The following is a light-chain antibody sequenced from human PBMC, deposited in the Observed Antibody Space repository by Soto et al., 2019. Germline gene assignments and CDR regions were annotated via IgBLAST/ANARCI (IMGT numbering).Light chain of an antibody. CDR2: EVT. Sequence: QSALTQPASVSGSPGQSITISCTGTSSDVGGYKFVSWYQQHPGKVPKLLIYEVTNRPSGVSNRFSGPKSGNTASLTISGLQAEDEADYYCRSYAGSSPLYVFGTGTKVTVL. CDR1: SSDVGGYKF. CDR3: RSYAGSSPLYV. V-gene: IGLV2-14*01. J-gene: IGLJ1*01.